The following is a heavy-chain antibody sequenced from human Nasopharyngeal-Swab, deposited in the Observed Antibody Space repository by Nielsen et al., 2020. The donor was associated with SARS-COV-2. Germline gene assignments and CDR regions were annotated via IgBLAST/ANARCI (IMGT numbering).Heavy chain of an antibody. Sequence: ESLKISCAASGFTFSSYAMSWVRQVPGKGLERVSAISGSGGSTYYADSVKGRFTISRDNSKNTLYLQMNSLRAEDTAVYYCAKGGSGWPFDYWGQGTLVTVSS. CDR2: ISGSGGST. CDR1: GFTFSSYA. D-gene: IGHD6-19*01. V-gene: IGHV3-23*01. CDR3: AKGGSGWPFDY. J-gene: IGHJ4*02.